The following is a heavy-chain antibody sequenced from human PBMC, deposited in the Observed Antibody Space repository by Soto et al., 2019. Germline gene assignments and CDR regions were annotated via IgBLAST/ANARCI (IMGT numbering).Heavy chain of an antibody. D-gene: IGHD3-9*01. CDR1: GFTFSSYG. Sequence: GGSLRLSCAASGFTFSSYGMHWVRQAPGKGLEWVAVIWYDGSNKYYADSVKGRFTISRDNSKNTLYLQMNSLRAEDTAVYYCARGSFYDILTGPHFGYWGQGTLVTVSS. V-gene: IGHV3-33*01. J-gene: IGHJ4*02. CDR2: IWYDGSNK. CDR3: ARGSFYDILTGPHFGY.